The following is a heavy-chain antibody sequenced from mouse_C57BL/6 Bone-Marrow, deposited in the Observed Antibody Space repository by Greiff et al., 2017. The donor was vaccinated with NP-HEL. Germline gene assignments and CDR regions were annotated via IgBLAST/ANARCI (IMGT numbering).Heavy chain of an antibody. CDR2: IDPENGDT. V-gene: IGHV14-4*01. J-gene: IGHJ2*01. CDR3: TTRWLLPYYFDY. D-gene: IGHD2-3*01. Sequence: LKESGAELVRPGASVKLSCTASGFNIKDDYMHWVKQRPEQGLEWIGWIDPENGDTEYASKFQGKATITADTSSNTAYLQLSSLTSEDTAVYYCTTRWLLPYYFDYWGQGTTLTVSS. CDR1: GFNIKDDY.